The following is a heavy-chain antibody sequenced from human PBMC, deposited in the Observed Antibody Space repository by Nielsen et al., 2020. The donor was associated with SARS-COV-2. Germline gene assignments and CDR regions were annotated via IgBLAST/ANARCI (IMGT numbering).Heavy chain of an antibody. Sequence: ASVKVSCKASGYTFTSYDINWVRQAPGQGLEWMGIINPSGGSTSYAQKFQGRVTMTRDTSTSTVYMELSSLRSEDTAVYYCARALRGGHYDILTGDLDYWGQGTLVTVSS. CDR2: INPSGGST. CDR1: GYTFTSYD. D-gene: IGHD3-9*01. J-gene: IGHJ4*02. CDR3: ARALRGGHYDILTGDLDY. V-gene: IGHV1-46*01.